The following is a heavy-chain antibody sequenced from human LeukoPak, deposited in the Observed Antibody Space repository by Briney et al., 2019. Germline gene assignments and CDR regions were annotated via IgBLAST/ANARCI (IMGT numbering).Heavy chain of an antibody. V-gene: IGHV3-64D*09. J-gene: IGHJ6*02. D-gene: IGHD2-15*01. CDR3: VRGYSFGPYGMDV. CDR1: GFPFSSYA. Sequence: PAGSLRLSCSASGFPFSSYAMHWVRQAPGQGLEYVSAISVSGGSTYYADSVNGRFTISSDNSKNKLYLQMSSLKAEDTAVYFCVRGYSFGPYGMDVWGQGTTVTVSS. CDR2: ISVSGGST.